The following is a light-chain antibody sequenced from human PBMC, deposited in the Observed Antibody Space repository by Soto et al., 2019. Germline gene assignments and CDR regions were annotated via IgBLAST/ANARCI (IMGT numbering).Light chain of an antibody. Sequence: DIVLTQSPDSLAASLGERATINCKSSQSVLYSSNNKNYLAWYRQKPGQPPKLLIYWASTRESGVPDRFSGSGSGTDFTLTISSLQAEDVAVYYCQQYYSTPQTFGQGTKVDI. V-gene: IGKV4-1*01. CDR1: QSVLYSSNNKNY. CDR2: WAS. CDR3: QQYYSTPQT. J-gene: IGKJ1*01.